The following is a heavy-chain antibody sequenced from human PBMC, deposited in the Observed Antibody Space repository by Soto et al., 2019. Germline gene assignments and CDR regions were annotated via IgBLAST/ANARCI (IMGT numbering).Heavy chain of an antibody. V-gene: IGHV4-61*01. J-gene: IGHJ6*02. CDR3: ARHRERWLQDKKTDV. CDR1: GGSGISGSYC. D-gene: IGHD5-12*01. CDR2: IYHSGNS. Sequence: PLETLPLTCTVSGGSGISGSYCWSWVRKPPGRGLEWIGEIYHSGNSNYNPSLKSRVTLSVDTSKNQFSLKLSSVTAADTAVYYCARHRERWLQDKKTDVWGQGTTVTVSS.